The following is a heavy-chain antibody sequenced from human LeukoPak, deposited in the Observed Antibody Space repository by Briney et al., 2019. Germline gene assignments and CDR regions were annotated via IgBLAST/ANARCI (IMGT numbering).Heavy chain of an antibody. CDR1: GGSISSYY. V-gene: IGHV4-59*01. CDR3: ARARGSSGWSYFDY. J-gene: IGHJ4*02. D-gene: IGHD6-19*01. Sequence: SETLSLTCTVSGGSISSYYWSWIRQPPGKGLGWIGYIYYSGSTNYNPSLKSRVTISVDTSKNQFSLKLSSVTAADTAVYYCARARGSSGWSYFDYWGQGTLVTVSS. CDR2: IYYSGST.